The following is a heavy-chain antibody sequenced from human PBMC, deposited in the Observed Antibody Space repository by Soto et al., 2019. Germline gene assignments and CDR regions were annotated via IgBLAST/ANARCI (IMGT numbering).Heavy chain of an antibody. Sequence: SETLSLTCTVSGGSVSSGSYYWSWIRQPPGKGLEWIGYIYYSGGTNYNPSLKSRVTISVDTSKNQFSLKLSSVTAADTAVYYCASKASGGCEYWGKGTLVSVSA. CDR2: IYYSGGT. CDR1: GGSVSSGSYY. D-gene: IGHD6-25*01. CDR3: ASKASGGCEY. V-gene: IGHV4-61*01. J-gene: IGHJ4*02.